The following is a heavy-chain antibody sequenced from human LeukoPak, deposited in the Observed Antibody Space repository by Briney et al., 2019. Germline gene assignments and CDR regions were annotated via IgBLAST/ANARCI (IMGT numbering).Heavy chain of an antibody. CDR2: VYYSGST. CDR1: GGSISGPY. CDR3: ARVTGDLASLYHMDV. V-gene: IGHV4-59*11. Sequence: TASETLSLTCTVSGGSISGPYWSWVRQPPGKGLEWIGDVYYSGSTHQNPSLKSRVTISVDTTKNQFSLKLRSVTAADTAVYYCARVTGDLASLYHMDVWGKGTTVTVSS. D-gene: IGHD3-16*01. J-gene: IGHJ6*03.